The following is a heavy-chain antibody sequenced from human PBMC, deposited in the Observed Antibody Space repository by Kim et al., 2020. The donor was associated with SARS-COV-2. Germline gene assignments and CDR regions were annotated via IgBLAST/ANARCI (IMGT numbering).Heavy chain of an antibody. V-gene: IGHV3-21*01. D-gene: IGHD4-17*01. CDR3: ASGPDYGDYIYWYFDL. CDR2: ISSNSRYI. Sequence: GGSLRLSCAASGSTSSSYSMNWVRQAPGKGLEWVSSISSNSRYIYYADSVKGRFTISRDNAKKSLFLQMNSLRAEDTAVYYCASGPDYGDYIYWYFDLWGRGTLVTVSS. J-gene: IGHJ2*01. CDR1: GSTSSSYS.